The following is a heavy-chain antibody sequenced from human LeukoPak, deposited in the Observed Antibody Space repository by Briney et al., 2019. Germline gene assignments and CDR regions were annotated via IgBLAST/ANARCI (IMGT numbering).Heavy chain of an antibody. D-gene: IGHD2-21*02. CDR3: ARQVGGDGAFDI. CDR2: IYYSGST. J-gene: IGHJ3*02. CDR1: GGSISSSSYY. Sequence: ASETLSLTCTVSGGSISSSSYYWGWIRQPPGKGLEWIGSIYYSGSTYYNPSLKSRVTISVGTSKNQFSLKLSSVTAADTAVCYCARQVGGDGAFDIWGQGTMVTVSS. V-gene: IGHV4-39*01.